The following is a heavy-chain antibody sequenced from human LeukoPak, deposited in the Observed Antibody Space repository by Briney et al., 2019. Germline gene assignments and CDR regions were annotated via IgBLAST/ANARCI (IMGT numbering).Heavy chain of an antibody. CDR1: GFTFSSYW. D-gene: IGHD3-10*01. CDR2: INTDGSST. CDR3: ARGSLMVRGVAFDY. V-gene: IGHV3-74*01. Sequence: GGSLRLSCAPSGFTFSSYWMHWVRQAPGKGLVWVSRINTDGSSTSYADSVKGRFTISRDNAKNTLYLQMNSLRAEDTAVYYCARGSLMVRGVAFDYWGQGTLVTVSS. J-gene: IGHJ4*02.